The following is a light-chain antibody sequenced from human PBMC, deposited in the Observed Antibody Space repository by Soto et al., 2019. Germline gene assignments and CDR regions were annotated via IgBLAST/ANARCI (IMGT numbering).Light chain of an antibody. J-gene: IGKJ5*01. Sequence: DIQMTQSPASVSASVGDRVTITCRASQGISSWVAWYQQKPGKAPKLLRYGASSLQSGVPSRFSGSGYGTDFTLTISSLQPEDFGTYYCQQYNSYSITFGQGTRLEIK. CDR2: GAS. V-gene: IGKV1D-16*01. CDR1: QGISSW. CDR3: QQYNSYSIT.